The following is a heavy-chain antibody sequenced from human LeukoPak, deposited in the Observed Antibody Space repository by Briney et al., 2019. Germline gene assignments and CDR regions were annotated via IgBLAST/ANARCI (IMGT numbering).Heavy chain of an antibody. CDR1: GFTFSSYE. V-gene: IGHV3-48*03. D-gene: IGHD4-17*01. J-gene: IGHJ6*03. CDR2: ISSSGSTI. Sequence: GGSLRLSCAASGFTFSSYEMNWVRQAPGKGLEWVSYISSSGSTIYYADSVKGRFTISRDNAKNSLYLQMNSLRVEDTAVYYCARSTTHPYYNYMDVWGKGTTVTLSS. CDR3: ARSTTHPYYNYMDV.